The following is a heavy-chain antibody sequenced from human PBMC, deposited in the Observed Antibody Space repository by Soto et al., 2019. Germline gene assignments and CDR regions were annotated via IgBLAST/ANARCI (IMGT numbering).Heavy chain of an antibody. J-gene: IGHJ5*02. Sequence: SETLSLTCGVSGGTVASSHWWSWVRQSPGGGLEWIGNVYHTGDTDLNPSLQSRVTISVDKSNNQFSLRLNSLTAADTAVYFCAREIVTAGGNNYFDPWGPGTLVTVSS. CDR1: GGTVASSHW. CDR2: VYHTGDT. V-gene: IGHV4-4*02. D-gene: IGHD2-21*02. CDR3: AREIVTAGGNNYFDP.